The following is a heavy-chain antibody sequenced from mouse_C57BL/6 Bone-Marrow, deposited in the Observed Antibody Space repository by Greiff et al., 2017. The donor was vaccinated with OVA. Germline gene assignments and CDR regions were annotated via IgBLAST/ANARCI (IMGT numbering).Heavy chain of an antibody. D-gene: IGHD3-2*02. CDR3: ARQLRLRGYGVDY. CDR1: EYEFPSHD. J-gene: IGHJ4*01. V-gene: IGHV5-2*01. CDR2: INSDGGST. Sequence: DVKVEESGGGLVQPGESLKLSCESNEYEFPSHDMSWVRKTPEKRLELVAAINSDGGSTYYPDTMERRFIISRDNTKKTLYLQMSSLRSEDTALYYCARQLRLRGYGVDYWGQGTSVTVSS.